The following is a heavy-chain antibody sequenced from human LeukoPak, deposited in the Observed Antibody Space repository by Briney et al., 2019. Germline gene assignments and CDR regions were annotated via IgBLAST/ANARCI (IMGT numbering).Heavy chain of an antibody. CDR1: GGSISSYY. J-gene: IGHJ6*02. Sequence: PSETLSLTCTVSGGSISSYYWSWIRQPAGNGLEWIGRIYTSGSTNYNPSLKSRVTMSVDTSKNQFSLKLSSVTAADTAVYYCARDFGYGRLRDYGMDVWGQGTTVTVSS. V-gene: IGHV4-4*07. CDR3: ARDFGYGRLRDYGMDV. CDR2: IYTSGST. D-gene: IGHD5-12*01.